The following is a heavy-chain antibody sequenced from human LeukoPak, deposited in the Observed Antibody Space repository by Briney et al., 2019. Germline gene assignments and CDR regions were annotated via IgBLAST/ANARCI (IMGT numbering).Heavy chain of an antibody. J-gene: IGHJ3*02. CDR3: AKDQERDDYRTFDI. V-gene: IGHV3-20*04. Sequence: GGSLRLSCAASGFTFDDYGMSWVRQAPGKGLEWVSGINWNGGSTGYADSVKGRFTISRDNSKNTLYLQMNSLRAEDTAVYYCAKDQERDDYRTFDIWGQGTMVTVSS. CDR2: INWNGGST. CDR1: GFTFDDYG. D-gene: IGHD4-11*01.